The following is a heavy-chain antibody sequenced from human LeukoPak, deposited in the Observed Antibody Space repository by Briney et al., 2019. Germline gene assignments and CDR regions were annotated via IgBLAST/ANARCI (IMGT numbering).Heavy chain of an antibody. Sequence: SVNVSCKASGGTFSSYAISWVRQAPGQGLEWMGGIIPIFGTANYAQKFQGRVTITADESTSTAYMELSSLRSEDTAVYYCAREFNWKYGNYYYGVDVWGQGTTVTVSS. V-gene: IGHV1-69*13. CDR2: IIPIFGTA. CDR3: AREFNWKYGNYYYGVDV. D-gene: IGHD1-7*01. CDR1: GGTFSSYA. J-gene: IGHJ6*02.